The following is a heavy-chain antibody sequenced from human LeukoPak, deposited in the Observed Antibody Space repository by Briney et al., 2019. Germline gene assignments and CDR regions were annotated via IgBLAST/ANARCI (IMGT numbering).Heavy chain of an antibody. CDR1: GGSFSGYY. Sequence: PSETLSLTCAVYGGSFSGYYWSWIRQPPGKGLEWIGYIYYSGSTNYNPSLKSRVTISVDTSKNQFSLKLSSVTAADTAVYYCARGYYREFDYWGQGTLVTVSS. V-gene: IGHV4-59*01. CDR2: IYYSGST. D-gene: IGHD3-22*01. J-gene: IGHJ4*02. CDR3: ARGYYREFDY.